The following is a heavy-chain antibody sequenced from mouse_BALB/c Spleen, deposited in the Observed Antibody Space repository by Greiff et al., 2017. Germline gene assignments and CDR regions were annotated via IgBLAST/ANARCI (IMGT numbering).Heavy chain of an antibody. CDR2: ISYSGST. CDR1: GYSITSDYA. D-gene: IGHD2-1*01. Sequence: EVKLMESGPGLVKPSQSLSLTCTVTGYSITSDYAWTWIRQFPGNKLEWMGYISYSGSTSYNPSLKSRISITRDTSKNQFFLQLNSVTTEDTATYYCARDGNYVGVFAYWGQGTLVTVSA. V-gene: IGHV3-2*02. CDR3: ARDGNYVGVFAY. J-gene: IGHJ3*01.